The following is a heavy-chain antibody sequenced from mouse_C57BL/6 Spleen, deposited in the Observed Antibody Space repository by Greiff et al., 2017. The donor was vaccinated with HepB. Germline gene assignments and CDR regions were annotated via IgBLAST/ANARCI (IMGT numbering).Heavy chain of an antibody. V-gene: IGHV1-55*01. CDR1: GYTFTSCW. CDR2: IYPGSGST. CDR3: AREGRQLRLPDYAMDY. J-gene: IGHJ4*01. D-gene: IGHD3-2*02. Sequence: QVQLQQPGAELVKPGASVKMSCKASGYTFTSCWITWVKQRPGQGLEWIGDIYPGSGSTNYNEKFKSKATLTVDTSSSTAYMQLSSLTSEDSAVYYCAREGRQLRLPDYAMDYWGQGTSVTVSS.